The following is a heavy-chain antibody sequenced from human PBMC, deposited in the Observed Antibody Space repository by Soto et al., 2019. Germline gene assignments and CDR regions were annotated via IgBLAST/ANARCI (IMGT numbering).Heavy chain of an antibody. Sequence: GGALRLSCAASGFTFSSHWMHWVRQAPGKGLVWVSRINGDGSTTHYVDSVKGRFTISRDNAKNSLYLQMNSLRAEDTAIYYCARNPFGDLDYWGQGTPVTVSS. J-gene: IGHJ4*02. CDR1: GFTFSSHW. CDR3: ARNPFGDLDY. V-gene: IGHV3-74*01. D-gene: IGHD2-21*02. CDR2: INGDGSTT.